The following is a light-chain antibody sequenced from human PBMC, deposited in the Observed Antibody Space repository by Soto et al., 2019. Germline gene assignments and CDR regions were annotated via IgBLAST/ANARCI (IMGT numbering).Light chain of an antibody. V-gene: IGKV3-20*01. CDR1: QTITTY. CDR2: GAS. CDR3: QQYGSSGT. Sequence: EIVLTQSPATLSLSPGERATLSCRASQTITTYLAWYQQKPGQPPRLLIYGASNRATGTPARFSGSGSGTDFTLTISRLEPEDFAVYYCQQYGSSGTFGQGTKVDIK. J-gene: IGKJ1*01.